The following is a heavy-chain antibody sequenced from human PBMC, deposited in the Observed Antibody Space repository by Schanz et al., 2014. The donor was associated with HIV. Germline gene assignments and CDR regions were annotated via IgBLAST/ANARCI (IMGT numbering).Heavy chain of an antibody. J-gene: IGHJ4*02. CDR3: AKSQKGASCCFPLDS. Sequence: EVQLVESGGGLVKPGGSLRLSCAASGFTFSSYNMNWVRQAPGKGLEWVSSISTSRSYIDYADSVKGRFTISRDNAKNSLYLQMNSLRAEDTAVYYCAKSQKGASCCFPLDSWGQGTLVTVSS. V-gene: IGHV3-21*01. CDR1: GFTFSSYN. D-gene: IGHD2-2*01. CDR2: ISTSRSYI.